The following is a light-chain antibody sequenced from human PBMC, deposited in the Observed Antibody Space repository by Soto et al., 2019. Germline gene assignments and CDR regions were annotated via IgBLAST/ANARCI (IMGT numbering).Light chain of an antibody. J-gene: IGLJ3*02. V-gene: IGLV4-69*01. CDR1: SGHSSYA. CDR3: QTWGTGIRV. Sequence: QSVLTQSPSASASLGASVKLTCTLSSGHSSYAIAWHQQQPEEGPRYLMKVNSDGSHTKGDGIPDRFSGSSSGAERYLTISRLQSEDEADYYCQTWGTGIRVFGGGTKLTVL. CDR2: VNSDGSH.